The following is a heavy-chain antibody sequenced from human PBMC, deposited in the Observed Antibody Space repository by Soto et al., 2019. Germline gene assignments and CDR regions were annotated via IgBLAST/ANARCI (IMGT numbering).Heavy chain of an antibody. D-gene: IGHD4-17*01. CDR2: IDPSDSYT. Sequence: GESLKISCKGSGYSFTSYWISWVRQMPGKGLEWMRRIDPSDSYTNYSPSFQVHVIISADKSISTASLQGSSLKASDTAMYYCARGGDPHGMDVWGQGTTVTVSS. V-gene: IGHV5-10-1*01. CDR3: ARGGDPHGMDV. J-gene: IGHJ6*02. CDR1: GYSFTSYW.